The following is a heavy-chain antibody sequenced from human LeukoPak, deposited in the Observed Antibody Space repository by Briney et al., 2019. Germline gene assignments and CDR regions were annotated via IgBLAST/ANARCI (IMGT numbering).Heavy chain of an antibody. V-gene: IGHV1-18*01. CDR2: INTYDGNT. D-gene: IGHD2-21*01. CDR3: ARDFAPWYFYH. Sequence: GASVKVSCKASGYTFSSYHVSWVRRAPGQGLEWMGWINTYDGNTNYAQNFQGRVAMTTDTSTSTAYMELRSLRSDDTAVYYCARDFAPWYFYHWGQGTLVTVSS. J-gene: IGHJ4*02. CDR1: GYTFSSYH.